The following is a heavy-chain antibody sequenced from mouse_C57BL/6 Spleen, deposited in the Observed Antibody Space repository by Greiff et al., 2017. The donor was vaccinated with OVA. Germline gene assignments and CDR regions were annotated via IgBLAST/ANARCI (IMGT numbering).Heavy chain of an antibody. D-gene: IGHD2-2*01. Sequence: QVQLQQPGAELVRPGSSVKLSCKASGYTFTSYWMHWVKQRPIQGLEWIGNIDPSDSETHYNQKFKDKATLTVDKSSSTAYMQLSSLTSGDSAVYYCAKGEVSYGDGNDLDWYFGGWGTGTTVSVAS. CDR3: AKGEVSYGDGNDLDWYFGG. CDR2: IDPSDSET. CDR1: GYTFTSYW. J-gene: IGHJ1*03. V-gene: IGHV1-52*01.